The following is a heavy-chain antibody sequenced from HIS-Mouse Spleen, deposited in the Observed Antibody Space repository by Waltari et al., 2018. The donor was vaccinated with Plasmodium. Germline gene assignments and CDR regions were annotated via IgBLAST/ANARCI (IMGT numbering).Heavy chain of an antibody. J-gene: IGHJ4*02. Sequence: QITLKESGPTLVKPTQTLTLPCTFSGFSLSTSGVGLGWIRQPPGKALEWLALLYWDDDKRYSPSLKSRLTITKDTSKNQVVLTMTNMDPVDTATYYCAHRPDCSSTSCYGGFDYWGQGTLVTVSS. CDR1: GFSLSTSGVG. D-gene: IGHD2-2*01. CDR2: LYWDDDK. V-gene: IGHV2-5*02. CDR3: AHRPDCSSTSCYGGFDY.